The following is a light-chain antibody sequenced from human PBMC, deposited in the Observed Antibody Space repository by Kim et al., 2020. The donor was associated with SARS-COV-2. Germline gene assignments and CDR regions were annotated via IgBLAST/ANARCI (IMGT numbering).Light chain of an antibody. CDR3: SSYTRTHTLL. J-gene: IGLJ2*01. V-gene: IGLV2-14*01. CDR2: DVY. Sequence: QSALTQPASVSGSPGQSITISCTGTTTDNVSWYQQYPGKAPKLMIYDVYKWPSGVSHRFSGSKSDNTASLTISGLQADDEAAYYCSSYTRTHTLLFG. CDR1: TTDN.